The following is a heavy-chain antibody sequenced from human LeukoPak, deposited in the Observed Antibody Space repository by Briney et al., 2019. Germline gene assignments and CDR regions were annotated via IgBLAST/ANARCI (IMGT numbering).Heavy chain of an antibody. CDR2: IYYSGST. CDR1: GGSISSYY. D-gene: IGHD6-19*01. CDR3: AKGLLGIAVAGTTFRFDP. J-gene: IGHJ5*02. V-gene: IGHV4-59*01. Sequence: PSETLSLTCTVSGGSISSYYWSWIRQPQGNGLEWIGYIYYSGSTNYNPSLKSRVTISVDTSKNQFSLKLSAVTAADTAVYYCAKGLLGIAVAGTTFRFDPWGQGTLVTVSS.